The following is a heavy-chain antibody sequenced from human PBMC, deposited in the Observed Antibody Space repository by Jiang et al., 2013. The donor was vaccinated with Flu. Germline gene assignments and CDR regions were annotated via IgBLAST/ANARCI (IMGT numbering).Heavy chain of an antibody. J-gene: IGHJ4*02. CDR1: GGSISNSEYY. CDR2: IYYSGNT. Sequence: GPGLVKPSKTLSLTCTVSGGSISNSEYYWGWIRQPPGKGLEWIGSIYYSGNTHYNPSLRSRVTISADTSKNQFSLRLSSVTAADTAVYYCARQERRYFDPREFDFWGLGTLVTVS. D-gene: IGHD3-9*01. CDR3: ARQERRYFDPREFDF. V-gene: IGHV4-39*01.